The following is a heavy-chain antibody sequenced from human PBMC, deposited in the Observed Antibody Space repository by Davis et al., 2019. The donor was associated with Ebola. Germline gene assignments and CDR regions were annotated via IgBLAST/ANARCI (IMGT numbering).Heavy chain of an antibody. CDR1: GYTFTSYG. V-gene: IGHV1-8*02. CDR3: ARSRGWLFLYGMDV. J-gene: IGHJ6*02. D-gene: IGHD3-9*01. Sequence: ASVKVSCKASGYTFTSYGISWVRQAAGQGLEWMGWMNPTSGNTGYAQKIEGRVTMTRDASISTAYMELSSLTSEDTAVYYCARSRGWLFLYGMDVWGQGNPGHRLL. CDR2: MNPTSGNT.